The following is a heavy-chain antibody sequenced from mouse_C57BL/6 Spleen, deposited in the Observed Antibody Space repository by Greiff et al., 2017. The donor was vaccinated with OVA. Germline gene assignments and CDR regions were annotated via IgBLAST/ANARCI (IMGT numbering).Heavy chain of an antibody. Sequence: QVTLKVSGPGILQPSQTLSLTCSFSGFSLSTFGMGVGWIRQPSGKGLEWLAHIWWDDDKYYHPALKRRLPISKDTSKNQVFLKIANVDTADTATYDCARIEGAQATDYAMDYWGQGTSVTVSS. V-gene: IGHV8-8*01. CDR2: IWWDDDK. J-gene: IGHJ4*01. CDR3: ARIEGAQATDYAMDY. D-gene: IGHD3-2*02. CDR1: GFSLSTFGMG.